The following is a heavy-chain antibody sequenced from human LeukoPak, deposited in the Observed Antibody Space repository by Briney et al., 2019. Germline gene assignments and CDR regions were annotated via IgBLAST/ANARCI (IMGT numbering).Heavy chain of an antibody. Sequence: SETLSLTCTVSGGSISSSSYYWGWIRQPPGKGLEWIGSIYYSGSTYYNPSLKSRVTISVDTSKNQFSLKLSSVTAADTAVYYCAGQSFIAARRDYWGQGTLVTVSS. CDR2: IYYSGST. CDR3: AGQSFIAARRDY. V-gene: IGHV4-39*01. CDR1: GGSISSSSYY. D-gene: IGHD6-6*01. J-gene: IGHJ4*02.